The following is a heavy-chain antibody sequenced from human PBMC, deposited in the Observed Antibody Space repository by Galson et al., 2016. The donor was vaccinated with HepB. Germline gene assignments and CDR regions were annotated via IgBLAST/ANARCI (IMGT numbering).Heavy chain of an antibody. CDR1: GGPISSSRHY. D-gene: IGHD3-3*01. CDR2: IYYSGST. CDR3: ARLDSDNAFSEGYFDH. Sequence: ETLSLTCTVSGGPISSSRHYWGWIRQPPGKGLEWIGPIYYSGSTFYNPSLRSRVIISIDTSGNKFSLHLMSVTASYTAVYCCARLDSDNAFSEGYFDHWGQGTLVSVS. J-gene: IGHJ4*02. V-gene: IGHV4-39*01.